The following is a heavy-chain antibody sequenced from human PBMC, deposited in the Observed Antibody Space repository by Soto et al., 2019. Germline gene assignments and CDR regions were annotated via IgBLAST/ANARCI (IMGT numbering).Heavy chain of an antibody. D-gene: IGHD6-19*01. CDR1: GFTFSSYA. CDR3: AKALGGAVAGTPIDAFDI. Sequence: LRLSCEASGFTFSSYAMSWVRQAPGKGLEWVSAISGSGGSTYYADSVKGRFTISRDNSKNTLYLQMNSRRDEDTAVYYCAKALGGAVAGTPIDAFDIWGQGIMVTVSS. V-gene: IGHV3-23*01. CDR2: ISGSGGST. J-gene: IGHJ3*02.